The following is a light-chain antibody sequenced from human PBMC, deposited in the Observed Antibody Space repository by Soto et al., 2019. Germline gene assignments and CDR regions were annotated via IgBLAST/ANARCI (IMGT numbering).Light chain of an antibody. J-gene: IGLJ1*01. V-gene: IGLV1-47*01. Sequence: QSVLSQPPAASGTPGQRVTISCSGSSSNIGSNCVYWYQQLPGTAPNLTIYRNNQRPSGVPDRFSGSKSGTSASLAISGLRSEDEADYYCAAWDDSLSGPDYVFGTGTKVTVL. CDR3: AAWDDSLSGPDYV. CDR2: RNN. CDR1: SSNIGSNC.